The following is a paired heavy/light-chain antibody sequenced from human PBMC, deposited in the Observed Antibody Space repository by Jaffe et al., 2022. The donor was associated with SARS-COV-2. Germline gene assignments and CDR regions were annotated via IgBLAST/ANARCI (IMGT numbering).Light chain of an antibody. CDR3: QQSYDTPLT. V-gene: IGKV1-39*01. CDR1: QGISHS. Sequence: DIQMTQSPSSLSASVGDRVTITCRASQGISHSLNWYQQKPGKAPRVLIYAASSLQSGVPSRFSGSGSGTDFTLTISSLQPADFATYYCQQSYDTPLTFGGGTKVEI. J-gene: IGKJ4*01. CDR2: AAS.
Heavy chain of an antibody. D-gene: IGHD4-4*01. J-gene: IGHJ3*01. V-gene: IGHV4-39*01. CDR3: ARLQYPRRVMGAFDF. Sequence: QLQLQESGPGLVKPSETLSLTCTVSGDSISSTSYYWAWIRQPPGKGLEWIGNIYYGGSTYYNPSLKSRVTISVDTSKNQFSLKLTSVTAADTAFYYCARLQYPRRVMGAFDFWGQGTMVTVSS. CDR2: IYYGGST. CDR1: GDSISSTSYY.